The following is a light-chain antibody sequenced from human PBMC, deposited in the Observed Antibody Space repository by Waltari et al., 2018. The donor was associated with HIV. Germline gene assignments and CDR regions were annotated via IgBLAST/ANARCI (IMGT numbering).Light chain of an antibody. J-gene: IGLJ1*01. Sequence: QSALTQPPSVSGSPGQSVTISCTGTITDGGSSDCLPWYQQTPDRAPRPIIYDVNNRFSGVPHRFSGSKSGNKASLTISGLQTDDEGDYYCCLYSGLSGFVFGTGTTLTVI. V-gene: IGLV2-18*01. CDR3: CLYSGLSGFV. CDR1: ITDGGSSDC. CDR2: DVN.